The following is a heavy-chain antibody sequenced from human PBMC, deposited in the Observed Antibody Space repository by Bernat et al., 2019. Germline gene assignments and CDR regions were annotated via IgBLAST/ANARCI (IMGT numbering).Heavy chain of an antibody. J-gene: IGHJ5*02. Sequence: EVQLVQSGAAVKKPGESLKISCKASGYSFTNYWLGWVRQMPGKGLEWMGIIYPGDSETRYSPSFQGQVTISAEKSISTAYLQWSSLKASDTAMYYCAGRYCSGGTCPNNWFDPWGQGTLVTVSS. CDR3: AGRYCSGGTCPNNWFDP. V-gene: IGHV5-51*01. D-gene: IGHD2-15*01. CDR1: GYSFTNYW. CDR2: IYPGDSET.